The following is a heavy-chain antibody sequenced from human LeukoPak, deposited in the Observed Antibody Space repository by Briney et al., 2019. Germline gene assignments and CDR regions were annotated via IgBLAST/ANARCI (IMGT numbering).Heavy chain of an antibody. V-gene: IGHV1-2*06. D-gene: IGHD3-22*01. CDR1: GYTFTAYY. CDR3: ARIDYYDSSNYPDY. Sequence: ASVKVSCKASGYTFTAYYMHWVRQAPGQGVEWMGRINPSSGATTYAQKFQGRVTMTRDTSISTAYMDLSRLRSDDTALYYRARIDYYDSSNYPDYWGQGTLVTVSS. J-gene: IGHJ4*02. CDR2: INPSSGAT.